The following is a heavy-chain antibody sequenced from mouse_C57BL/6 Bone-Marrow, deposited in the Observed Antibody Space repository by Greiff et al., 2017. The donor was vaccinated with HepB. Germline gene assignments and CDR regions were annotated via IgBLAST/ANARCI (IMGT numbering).Heavy chain of an antibody. J-gene: IGHJ1*03. D-gene: IGHD2-3*01. Sequence: VQLQESGAELVRPGTSVKVSCKASGYAFTNYLIEWVKQRPGQGLEWIGVINPGSGGTNYNEKFKGKATLTADKSSSTAYMQLSSLTSEDSAVYFCAREGDYDGYYWYFDVWGTGTTVTVSS. CDR1: GYAFTNYL. CDR2: INPGSGGT. CDR3: AREGDYDGYYWYFDV. V-gene: IGHV1-54*01.